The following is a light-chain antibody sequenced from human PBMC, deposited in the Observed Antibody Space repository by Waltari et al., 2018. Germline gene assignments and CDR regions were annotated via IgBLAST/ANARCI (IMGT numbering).Light chain of an antibody. J-gene: IGKJ5*01. CDR1: QSVNSN. CDR3: QLYNNWPPAIT. V-gene: IGKV3-15*01. CDR2: GGA. Sequence: EIVMTQSPATLSVSPGERATLSCRASQSVNSNLAWYQQQPGQAPRLLMYGGATRATGIPARCSGSGSGTEFTLTISSLQSEDFAVYYCQLYNNWPPAITFGQGTRLEIE.